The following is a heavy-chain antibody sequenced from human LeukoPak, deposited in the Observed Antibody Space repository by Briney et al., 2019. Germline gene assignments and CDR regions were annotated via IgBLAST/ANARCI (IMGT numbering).Heavy chain of an antibody. V-gene: IGHV4-34*01. Sequence: SETLSLTCAVYGGSFSGYYWSWIRQPPGKGLEWIGEINHSGSTNYDPSLKSRVTISVDTSKNQFSLKMSSVTAADTAVYDCGRGNFGSVRRLDPWGQGTLVTVSS. CDR3: GRGNFGSVRRLDP. J-gene: IGHJ5*02. CDR1: GGSFSGYY. D-gene: IGHD3-10*01. CDR2: INHSGST.